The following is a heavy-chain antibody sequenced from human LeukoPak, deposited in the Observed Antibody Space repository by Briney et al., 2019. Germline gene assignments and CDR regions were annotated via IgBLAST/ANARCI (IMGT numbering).Heavy chain of an antibody. D-gene: IGHD6-13*01. CDR3: ARDIQQLADYYYGMDV. V-gene: IGHV3-30*04. Sequence: GRSLRLSCAASGFTFSSYAMHWVRQAPGKGPEWVAVISYDGSNKYYADSVKGRFTISRDNSKNTLYLQMNSLRAEDTAVYYCARDIQQLADYYYGMDVWGQGTTVTVSS. CDR2: ISYDGSNK. CDR1: GFTFSSYA. J-gene: IGHJ6*02.